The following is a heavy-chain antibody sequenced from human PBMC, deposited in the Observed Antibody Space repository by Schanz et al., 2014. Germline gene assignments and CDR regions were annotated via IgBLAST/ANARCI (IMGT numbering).Heavy chain of an antibody. CDR1: GFTFSSYA. V-gene: IGHV3-30*02. Sequence: VQLLDSGGGLVQPGGSLRLSCAASGFTFSSYAMHWVRQAPGKGLEWVAVIWNNGVTKYYADSVKGRFTISRDNSKNTLYLHMNTLRSEDTAVYYCAKDSTHIDIVLVPTAIDYWGQGTLVTVSS. J-gene: IGHJ4*02. D-gene: IGHD2-2*01. CDR3: AKDSTHIDIVLVPTAIDY. CDR2: IWNNGVTK.